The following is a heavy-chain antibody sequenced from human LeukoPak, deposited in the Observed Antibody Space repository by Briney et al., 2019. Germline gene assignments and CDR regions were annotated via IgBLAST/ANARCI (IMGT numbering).Heavy chain of an antibody. D-gene: IGHD2-21*02. CDR2: IIPIFGTA. CDR3: ARDRAYCGGDCYSMGNWFDP. Sequence: GSSVKVSCKASGGTFSSYAISWVRQAPGQGLEWMGGIIPIFGTANYAQKFQGRVTITTDESTSTAYVELSSLRSEDTAVYYCARDRAYCGGDCYSMGNWFDPWGQGTLVTVSS. V-gene: IGHV1-69*05. CDR1: GGTFSSYA. J-gene: IGHJ5*02.